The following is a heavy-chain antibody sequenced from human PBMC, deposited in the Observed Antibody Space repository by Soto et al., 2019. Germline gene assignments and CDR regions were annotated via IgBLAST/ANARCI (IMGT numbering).Heavy chain of an antibody. CDR3: ARVVRMPIPVIAAAGTSGPIRYFDY. CDR1: GFTFSSYA. V-gene: IGHV3-30-3*01. J-gene: IGHJ4*02. Sequence: QVQLVESGGGVVQPGRSLRLSCAASGFTFSSYAMHWVRQAPGKGLEWVAVISYDGSNKYYADSVKGRFTISRDNSKNTLYLQMNSLRAEDTAVYYCARVVRMPIPVIAAAGTSGPIRYFDYWGQGTLVTVSS. D-gene: IGHD6-13*01. CDR2: ISYDGSNK.